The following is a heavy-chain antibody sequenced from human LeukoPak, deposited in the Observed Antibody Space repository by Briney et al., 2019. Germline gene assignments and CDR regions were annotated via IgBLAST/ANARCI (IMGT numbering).Heavy chain of an antibody. D-gene: IGHD6-19*01. V-gene: IGHV3-23*01. CDR2: ISGSGGST. CDR3: AKESSSGVSSGYFDY. J-gene: IGHJ4*02. Sequence: GGSLRLSCAASGFAFSSYAMSWVRQAPGKGLEWVSAISGSGGSTYYADSVKGRFTISRDNSKNTLCLQMNSLRAEDTAVYYCAKESSSGVSSGYFDYWGQGTLVTVSS. CDR1: GFAFSSYA.